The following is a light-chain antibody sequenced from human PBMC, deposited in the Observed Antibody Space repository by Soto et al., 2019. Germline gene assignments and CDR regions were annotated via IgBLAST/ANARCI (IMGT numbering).Light chain of an antibody. Sequence: QLVLTQPPSASGTPGQRVTISCSGGNSKIGSKPVHWYRQLPGTAPKLLIYSNNQRPSGVPDRFSGSKSGTSASLAISGLQSEDEADYYCAVWDDSLNGRVFGGGTKLTVL. CDR3: AVWDDSLNGRV. V-gene: IGLV1-44*01. CDR2: SNN. J-gene: IGLJ2*01. CDR1: NSKIGSKP.